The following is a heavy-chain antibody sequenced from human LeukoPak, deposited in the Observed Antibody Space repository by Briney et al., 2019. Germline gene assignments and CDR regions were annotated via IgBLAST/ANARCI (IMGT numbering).Heavy chain of an antibody. D-gene: IGHD6-13*01. CDR1: GFTFSSYG. J-gene: IGHJ6*02. CDR2: ISYDGSNK. V-gene: IGHV3-30*03. CDR3: ARDSASAGDYNYFYATDV. Sequence: GGSLRLSYAASGFTFSSYGMHWVRQAPGKGLEWVAVISYDGSNKYYADSVKGRFTISRDNAKNSLYLQMNSLRDEDTAMYYCARDSASAGDYNYFYATDVWGQGTTVTVSS.